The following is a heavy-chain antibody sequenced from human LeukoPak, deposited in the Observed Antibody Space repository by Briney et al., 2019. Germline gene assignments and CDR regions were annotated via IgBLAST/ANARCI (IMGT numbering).Heavy chain of an antibody. CDR3: ARGGGGFTLFDY. CDR1: GGSISSGGYY. Sequence: TSETLSLTCTVSGGSISSGGYYWSWIRQHPGKGLEWIGYIYYSGSTYYNPSLKSRVTISVDTSKNQFSLKLSSVTAADTAVYYCARGGGGFTLFDYWGQGTLVTVPS. D-gene: IGHD3-10*01. V-gene: IGHV4-31*03. J-gene: IGHJ4*02. CDR2: IYYSGST.